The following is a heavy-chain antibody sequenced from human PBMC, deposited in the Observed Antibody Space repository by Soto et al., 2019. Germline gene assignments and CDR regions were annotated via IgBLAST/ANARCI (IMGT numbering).Heavy chain of an antibody. V-gene: IGHV1-8*01. Sequence: QVQLVQSGAEVKKPGASVKVSCKASGYTFTSYDINWVRQATGQGLEWMGWMNPNSANTGYAQKFQGRVTMTSNTSIGTAYMELSSLRSEDTAMYYCARSTRYYDIDYWGQGTLVTVSS. CDR3: ARSTRYYDIDY. CDR1: GYTFTSYD. D-gene: IGHD1-26*01. J-gene: IGHJ4*02. CDR2: MNPNSANT.